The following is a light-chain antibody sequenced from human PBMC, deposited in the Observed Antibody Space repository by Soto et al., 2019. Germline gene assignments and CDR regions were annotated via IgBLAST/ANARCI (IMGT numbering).Light chain of an antibody. CDR3: SSYAGSNNFPYV. J-gene: IGLJ1*01. V-gene: IGLV2-8*01. CDR1: SSDVGGYNY. Sequence: QSVLTQPPSASGSPGQSVTISCTGTSSDVGGYNYVSWYQQHPGKAPKLMIYEVTKRPSGVPDRFSGSKSGNTASLTVSGLQAEDEADYYCSSYAGSNNFPYVFGTGTKVTV. CDR2: EVT.